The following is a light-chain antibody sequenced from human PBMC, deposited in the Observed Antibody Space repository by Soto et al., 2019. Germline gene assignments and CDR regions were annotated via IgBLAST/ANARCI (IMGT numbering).Light chain of an antibody. J-gene: IGKJ5*01. Sequence: DIQMTQSPSTLSASVGDRVTITCRASQSISSWLAWYRQKPGKATKLLIYDASSLESADPSRFSGSGSGTEFTLAISSLQPDDFATYYCQQYNSYPSSFGQGTRLEIK. CDR2: DAS. CDR1: QSISSW. V-gene: IGKV1-5*01. CDR3: QQYNSYPSS.